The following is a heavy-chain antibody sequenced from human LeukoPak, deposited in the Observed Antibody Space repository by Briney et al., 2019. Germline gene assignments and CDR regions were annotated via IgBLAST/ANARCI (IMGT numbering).Heavy chain of an antibody. D-gene: IGHD6-13*01. CDR2: IYTSGST. CDR1: GGSISSYY. Sequence: PSETLSLTCTVSGGSISSYYWSWIRQPAGKGLEWIGRIYTSGSTNYNPSLKSRVTMSVDTSKNQFSLKLSSVTAADTAVYYCARDFLSSKWYYFDYWGQGTLVTVSS. J-gene: IGHJ4*02. V-gene: IGHV4-4*07. CDR3: ARDFLSSKWYYFDY.